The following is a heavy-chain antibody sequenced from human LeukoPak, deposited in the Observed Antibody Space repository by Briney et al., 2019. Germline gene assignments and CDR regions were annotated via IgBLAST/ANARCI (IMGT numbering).Heavy chain of an antibody. D-gene: IGHD2-8*01. CDR1: GDSINSPNW. Sequence: SGTLSLTCAVSGDSINSPNWWTWVRQTPEKGLEWIGEIWHSESTNYNPSLKSRVSISIDKSANQFSLRLTSVTAADTAIYYCAFRNGRALSWGQGALVTVSS. V-gene: IGHV4-4*02. CDR3: AFRNGRALS. J-gene: IGHJ5*02. CDR2: IWHSEST.